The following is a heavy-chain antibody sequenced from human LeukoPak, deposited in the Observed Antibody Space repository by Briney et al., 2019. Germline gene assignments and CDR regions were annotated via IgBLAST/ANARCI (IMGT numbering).Heavy chain of an antibody. J-gene: IGHJ5*02. CDR1: GFTSSNAW. Sequence: GGSLRLSCVTSGFTSSNAWMSWVRQAPGKGLEWVGRIKSKTDGGTTDYAAPLKGRFTISRDDSKNTMYLQMNSLKIEDTAIYSCTSGGHYFDPWGQGTLVTVSS. CDR2: IKSKTDGGTT. CDR3: TSGGHYFDP. D-gene: IGHD1-26*01. V-gene: IGHV3-15*01.